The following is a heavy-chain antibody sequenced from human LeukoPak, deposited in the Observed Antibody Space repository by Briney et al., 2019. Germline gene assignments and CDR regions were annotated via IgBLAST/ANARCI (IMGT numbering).Heavy chain of an antibody. J-gene: IGHJ6*02. Sequence: GGSLRLSCAASGFTFSSYAMHWVRQAPGKGLEWVAVISYDGSNKYYADSVKGRFTISRGNSKNTLYLQMNSLRAEDTAVYYCARDQYDFWSGYPESYYYYGMDVWGQGTTVTVSS. D-gene: IGHD3-3*01. V-gene: IGHV3-30-3*01. CDR3: ARDQYDFWSGYPESYYYYGMDV. CDR1: GFTFSSYA. CDR2: ISYDGSNK.